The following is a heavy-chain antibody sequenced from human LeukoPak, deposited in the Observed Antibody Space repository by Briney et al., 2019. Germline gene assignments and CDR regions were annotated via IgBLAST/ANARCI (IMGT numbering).Heavy chain of an antibody. CDR2: ISYDGSDK. CDR3: AKDLFGSRMEYFQH. CDR1: GFTFCTYG. Sequence: GGSLRLSCVASGFTFCTYGMHWVRQAPGKGLDWVAAISYDGSDKYYADSVKGRFTISRDKPKNTLYLEMSSLRIEDTAVYYCAKDLFGSRMEYFQHWGQGTLVIVSS. V-gene: IGHV3-30*18. J-gene: IGHJ1*01. D-gene: IGHD2-15*01.